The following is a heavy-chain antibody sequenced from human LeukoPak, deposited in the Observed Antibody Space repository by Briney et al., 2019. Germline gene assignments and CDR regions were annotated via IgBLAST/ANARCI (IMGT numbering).Heavy chain of an antibody. J-gene: IGHJ4*02. D-gene: IGHD6-19*01. CDR1: GFTVSDNY. CDR3: ATIVSDSSGWYHFDH. V-gene: IGHV3-66*01. CDR2: IYSGGKT. Sequence: PGGSLKLSCAASGFTVSDNYMSWVRQAPGKGLEWVSVIYSGGKTYYADSVKGRLTISRENSKNTLYLQMNSLRAEDTAVYYCATIVSDSSGWYHFDHWGQGALVTVSS.